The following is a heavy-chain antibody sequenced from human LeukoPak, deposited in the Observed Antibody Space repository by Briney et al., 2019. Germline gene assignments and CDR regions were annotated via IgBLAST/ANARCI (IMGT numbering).Heavy chain of an antibody. D-gene: IGHD5-12*01. CDR1: GFTFSSYA. CDR3: ARDYYGAYSGHASSDYYFFMDV. J-gene: IGHJ6*03. V-gene: IGHV3-30-3*01. CDR2: ISYDGSNK. Sequence: GSLRLSCAASGFTFSSYAMHWVRQAPGKGLEWVAVISYDGSNKYYADSVKGRFTISRDNSKNTLYLQMNSLRAEDTAVYYCARDYYGAYSGHASSDYYFFMDVWGKGTTVTVSS.